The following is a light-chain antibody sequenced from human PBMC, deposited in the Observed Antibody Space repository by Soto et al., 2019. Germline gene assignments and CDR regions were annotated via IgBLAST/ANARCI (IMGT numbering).Light chain of an antibody. CDR1: QSVSRS. Sequence: QLTQSPSSLSASVGDRVIITCWSSQSVSRSLNWYQQKAGQAPKLLIYAASTLHSGVPSRFSGSGSGTEFTLTISSLQPEDFATYYCQQNAITPPWTFGQGTKVDIK. CDR3: QQNAITPPWT. V-gene: IGKV1-39*01. J-gene: IGKJ1*01. CDR2: AAS.